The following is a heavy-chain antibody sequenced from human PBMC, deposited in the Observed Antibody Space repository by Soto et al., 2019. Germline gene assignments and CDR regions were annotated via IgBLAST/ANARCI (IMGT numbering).Heavy chain of an antibody. Sequence: ASVKVSCKASGGTFSSYAISWVRQAPGQGLEWMGGIIPIFGTANYAQKFQGRVTVTADESTSTAYMELSSLRSEDTAAYYCARGVKSAFNYGDYAYWGQGTLVTVSS. D-gene: IGHD4-17*01. V-gene: IGHV1-69*13. CDR2: IIPIFGTA. CDR1: GGTFSSYA. CDR3: ARGVKSAFNYGDYAY. J-gene: IGHJ4*02.